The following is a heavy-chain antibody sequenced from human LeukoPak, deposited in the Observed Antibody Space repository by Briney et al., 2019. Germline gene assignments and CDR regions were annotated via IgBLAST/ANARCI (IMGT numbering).Heavy chain of an antibody. D-gene: IGHD5-18*01. CDR2: ISNSDFST. V-gene: IGHV3-23*01. Sequence: XGGSLRLSCAASGITFSNYAMSWVRQAPGKGLEWVSTISNSDFSTYYADSVKGRFTISRDNSENTLYLQMNSLRAEDTALYYCAKATGYLLWGQGTLVTVSS. CDR1: GITFSNYA. J-gene: IGHJ4*02. CDR3: AKATGYLL.